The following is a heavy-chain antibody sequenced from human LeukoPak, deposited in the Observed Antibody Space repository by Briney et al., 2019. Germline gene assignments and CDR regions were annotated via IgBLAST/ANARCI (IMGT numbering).Heavy chain of an antibody. CDR1: GFTFDDYG. V-gene: IGHV3-20*04. CDR3: ARDKAYYYGSSGYYDDAFDI. CDR2: INWNGGST. D-gene: IGHD3-22*01. Sequence: GGSLRLSCAASGFTFDDYGMSWVRQAPGTGLEWVSGINWNGGSTGYADSVKGRFTISRDNAKNSLYLQMNSLRAEDTALYYCARDKAYYYGSSGYYDDAFDIWGQGTMVTVSS. J-gene: IGHJ3*02.